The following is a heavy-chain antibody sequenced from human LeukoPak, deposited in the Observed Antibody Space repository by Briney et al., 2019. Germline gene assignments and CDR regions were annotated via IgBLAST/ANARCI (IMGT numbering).Heavy chain of an antibody. D-gene: IGHD6-13*01. CDR2: INSDGSST. J-gene: IGHJ6*02. Sequence: GGSLRLSCAASGFTFSSYWMHWVRQAPGKGLVWVSRINSDGSSTSYADSVKGRFTISRDNAKNTLYLQMNSLRAEDTAVYYCARVTTRSSSWYWDYYYGMDVWGQGTTVTVSS. CDR1: GFTFSSYW. CDR3: ARVTTRSSSWYWDYYYGMDV. V-gene: IGHV3-74*01.